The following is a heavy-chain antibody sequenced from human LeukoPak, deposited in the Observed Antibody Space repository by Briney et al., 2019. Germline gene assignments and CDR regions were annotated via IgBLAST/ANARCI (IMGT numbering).Heavy chain of an antibody. CDR3: AKLEVAAAGGRAYDY. V-gene: IGHV3-66*04. J-gene: IGHJ4*02. CDR2: IYSGGTT. Sequence: GGSLRLSCAASGFNVSSNYMTWVRQAPGKGLEWVSVIYSGGTTYSTDSVKGRFTLSRDNSKNTLYLQMNSLRAEDTAVYYCAKLEVAAAGGRAYDYWGQGTLVTVSS. CDR1: GFNVSSNY. D-gene: IGHD6-13*01.